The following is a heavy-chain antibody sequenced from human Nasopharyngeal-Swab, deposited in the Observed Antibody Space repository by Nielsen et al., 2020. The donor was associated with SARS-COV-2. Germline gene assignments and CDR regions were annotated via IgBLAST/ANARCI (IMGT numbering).Heavy chain of an antibody. CDR3: ARDPLDYYVTSGYGAFDI. CDR1: GGTINNYT. D-gene: IGHD3-22*01. Sequence: SVKVSCKASGGTINNYTINWVRQAPGHGLEWMGGITPIFGTPNYAQKFQGGVTITADKSTSTAYMELWRLRSEDTAVYYCARDPLDYYVTSGYGAFDIWGQGTRVTVSS. J-gene: IGHJ3*02. V-gene: IGHV1-69*06. CDR2: ITPIFGTP.